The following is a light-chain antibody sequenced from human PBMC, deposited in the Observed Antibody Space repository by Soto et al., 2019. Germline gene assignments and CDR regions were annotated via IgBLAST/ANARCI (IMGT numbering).Light chain of an antibody. Sequence: QTVLTQPASVSWSHRQSIAISCTGTSSYVGGYSYVSWYQQQPGKAPKLVISDVSNRPSGVSDRFSGSKSGNTASLTISGLQTEDEADYYCASYTTSSTYVFGTGTKVTVL. CDR2: DVS. J-gene: IGLJ1*01. CDR1: SSYVGGYSY. CDR3: ASYTTSSTYV. V-gene: IGLV2-14*01.